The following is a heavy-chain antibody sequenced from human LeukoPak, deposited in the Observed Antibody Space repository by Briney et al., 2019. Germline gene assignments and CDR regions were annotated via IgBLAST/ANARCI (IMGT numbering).Heavy chain of an antibody. Sequence: PGGSLGLSCAASGFTFSSYAMSWVRQAPGKGLEWVSAISGSGGSTYYADSVKGRFTISRDNSKNTLYLQMNSLRAEDTAVYYCAKVYDSSGYYYVIADYWGQGTLVTVSS. CDR2: ISGSGGST. J-gene: IGHJ4*02. CDR1: GFTFSSYA. V-gene: IGHV3-23*01. CDR3: AKVYDSSGYYYVIADY. D-gene: IGHD3-22*01.